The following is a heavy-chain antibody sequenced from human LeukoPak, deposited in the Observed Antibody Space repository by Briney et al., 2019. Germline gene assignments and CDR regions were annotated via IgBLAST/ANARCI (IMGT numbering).Heavy chain of an antibody. V-gene: IGHV3-23*01. J-gene: IGHJ4*02. CDR2: LTVSGDST. CDR3: AKALRDRFRKFDY. D-gene: IGHD3-16*01. CDR1: GFTFSAYA. Sequence: SGGSLRLSCAASGFTFSAYAMTWVRQAPGKGLEWVSGLTVSGDSTYSADSVRGLFTISRDNSKTKLYLQMISLTAEDAARYYCAKALRDRFRKFDYWGQGSLVTVSS.